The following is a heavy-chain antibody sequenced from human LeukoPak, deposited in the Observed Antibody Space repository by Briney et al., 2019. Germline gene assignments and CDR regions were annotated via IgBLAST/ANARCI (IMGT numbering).Heavy chain of an antibody. CDR2: IIGSGGST. D-gene: IGHD2-8*01. J-gene: IGHJ4*02. CDR3: AKGVYPTSITNFDY. CDR1: GFTFNNYA. Sequence: GGSLRLSCAASGFTFNNYAMTWVRQAPGKGLEWVSTIIGSGGSTDYADSVKGRFTISRDNSKDTLYLQMNSLRAEDTALYYCAKGVYPTSITNFDYWGQGTLVTVSS. V-gene: IGHV3-23*01.